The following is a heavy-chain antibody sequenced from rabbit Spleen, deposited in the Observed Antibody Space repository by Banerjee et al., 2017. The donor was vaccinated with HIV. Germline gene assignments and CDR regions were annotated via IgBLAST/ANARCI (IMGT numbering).Heavy chain of an antibody. CDR1: GISFSSNYY. Sequence: QEQLVESGGGLVQPEGSLTLTCTGSGISFSSNYYMCWVRQAPGKGLEWIACIYAGSSGSTYYASWAKGRFTISKTSSTTVTLQMTSLTAADTATYFCARDSYGSGGGSAYFDLWGPGTLVTVS. CDR2: IYAGSSGST. J-gene: IGHJ4*01. V-gene: IGHV1S45*01. D-gene: IGHD5-1*01. CDR3: ARDSYGSGGGSAYFDL.